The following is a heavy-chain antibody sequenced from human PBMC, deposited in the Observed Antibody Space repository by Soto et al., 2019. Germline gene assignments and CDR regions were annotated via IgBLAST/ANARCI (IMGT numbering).Heavy chain of an antibody. CDR2: IYYSGGT. Sequence: QVRLQESGPGLVKPSEILSLTCTVSGDSISSNYWSWIRQHPGKGLEWIGYIYYSGGTNYNPSLKSRVTIAVDTSTNQLSLRLSSVTAADTAIYYCARHGGGSYHPFDSWGQGTLVTVSS. CDR3: ARHGGGSYHPFDS. D-gene: IGHD1-26*01. V-gene: IGHV4-59*08. CDR1: GDSISSNY. J-gene: IGHJ4*02.